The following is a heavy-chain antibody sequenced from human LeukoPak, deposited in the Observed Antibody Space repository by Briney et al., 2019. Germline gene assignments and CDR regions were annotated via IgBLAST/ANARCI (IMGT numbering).Heavy chain of an antibody. D-gene: IGHD3-10*01. J-gene: IGHJ4*02. CDR2: IKQDGSEK. CDR1: GFTFSDFW. CDR3: ARRGRFGELFPANY. Sequence: GGSLRLSCAASGFTFSDFWMTWARQAPGKGLEWVANIKQDGSEKYYVDSVRGRFTISRDNAKNSLYLQMNSLRAGDTAVYYCARRGRFGELFPANYWGQGTLVTVSS. V-gene: IGHV3-7*01.